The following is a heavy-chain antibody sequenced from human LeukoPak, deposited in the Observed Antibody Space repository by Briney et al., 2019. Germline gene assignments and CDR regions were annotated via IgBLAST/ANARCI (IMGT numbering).Heavy chain of an antibody. D-gene: IGHD3-22*01. V-gene: IGHV1-69*05. CDR2: IIPIFGTA. CDR3: AIAGGYDSSGYYSYYFDY. J-gene: IGHJ4*02. Sequence: SVKVSCKASGGTFSSYAISWVRQAPGQGLEWMGRIIPIFGTANYAQKFQGRVTITTDESTSTAYMELSSLRSEDTAVYYCAIAGGYDSSGYYSYYFDYWGQGTLVTVSS. CDR1: GGTFSSYA.